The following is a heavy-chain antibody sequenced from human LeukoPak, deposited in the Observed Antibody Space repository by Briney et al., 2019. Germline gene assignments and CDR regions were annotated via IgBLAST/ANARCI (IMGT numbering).Heavy chain of an antibody. V-gene: IGHV1-69*02. CDR2: IIPILGIA. CDR3: ARSEVTGNWFDP. D-gene: IGHD2-21*02. Sequence: ASVKVSCKASGGTFSSYTISWERQAPGQGLEWMGRIIPILGIANYAQKFQGRVTITADKSTSTAYMELSSLRSEDTAVYYCARSEVTGNWFDPWGQGTLVTVSS. J-gene: IGHJ5*02. CDR1: GGTFSSYT.